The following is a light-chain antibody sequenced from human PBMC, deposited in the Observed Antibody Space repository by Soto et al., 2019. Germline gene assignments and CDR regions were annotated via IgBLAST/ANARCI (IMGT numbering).Light chain of an antibody. CDR2: EVT. V-gene: IGLV2-8*01. CDR3: SSYGGSNNLL. CDR1: SSDVGGYNY. Sequence: QSALTQPPSASGSPGQSVTISFTGTSSDVGGYNYVSWYQQHPGKAPKLMIYEVTKRPSGVPDRFSGSKSGNTASLTVSGLLDEDEADYYCSSYGGSNNLLFGGGTKVTVL. J-gene: IGLJ2*01.